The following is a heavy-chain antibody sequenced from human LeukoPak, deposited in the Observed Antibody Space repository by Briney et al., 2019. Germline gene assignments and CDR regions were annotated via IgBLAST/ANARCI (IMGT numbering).Heavy chain of an antibody. Sequence: PGGSLRLSCAASGFTFDDYAMHWVRQAPGKGLGWVSGISWNSGNIGYADSVKGRFTISRDNAKNSLFLQMNSLRAEDTASYYCAKDYCSSTTCYYNYWGQGTLVTVSS. D-gene: IGHD2-2*01. CDR1: GFTFDDYA. CDR3: AKDYCSSTTCYYNY. J-gene: IGHJ4*02. CDR2: ISWNSGNI. V-gene: IGHV3-9*01.